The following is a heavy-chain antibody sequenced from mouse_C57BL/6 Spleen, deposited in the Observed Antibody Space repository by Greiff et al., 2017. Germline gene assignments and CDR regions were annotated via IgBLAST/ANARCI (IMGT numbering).Heavy chain of an antibody. CDR3: ARRGTGWYFDV. Sequence: EVKVVESEGGLVQPGSSMKLSCTASGFTFSDYYMAWVRQVPEKGLEWVANINYDGSSTYYLDSLKSRFIISRDNAKNILYLQMSSLKSEDTATYYCARRGTGWYFDVWGTGTTVTVSS. J-gene: IGHJ1*03. CDR2: INYDGSST. CDR1: GFTFSDYY. V-gene: IGHV5-16*01. D-gene: IGHD3-3*01.